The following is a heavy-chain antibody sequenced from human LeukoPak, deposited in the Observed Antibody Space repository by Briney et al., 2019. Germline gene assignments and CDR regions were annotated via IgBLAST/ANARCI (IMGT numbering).Heavy chain of an antibody. CDR2: IYYSGST. D-gene: IGHD6-13*01. Sequence: SETLSLICTVSGGSISNYYWSWVRQPPGKGLEWIGYIYYSGSTNYNPSLKSRVTISVDTSKNQFSLKLSSVTAADTAVYYCARFILPGIAASGWFDPWGQGTLVTVSS. CDR1: GGSISNYY. CDR3: ARFILPGIAASGWFDP. J-gene: IGHJ5*02. V-gene: IGHV4-59*08.